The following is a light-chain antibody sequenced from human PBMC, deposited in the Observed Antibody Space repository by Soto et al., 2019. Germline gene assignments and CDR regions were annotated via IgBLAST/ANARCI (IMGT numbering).Light chain of an antibody. Sequence: EIVLTQSPATLSLSPGERATLSCGASQSVGTYLAWYQQKPGQAPRLLMSGASTRATGIPDRFSGSGSGTDFTLTISRLEPGDFAVFYCQQSSRSPITFGQGTRLEIK. J-gene: IGKJ5*01. CDR1: QSVGTY. CDR2: GAS. V-gene: IGKV3-20*01. CDR3: QQSSRSPIT.